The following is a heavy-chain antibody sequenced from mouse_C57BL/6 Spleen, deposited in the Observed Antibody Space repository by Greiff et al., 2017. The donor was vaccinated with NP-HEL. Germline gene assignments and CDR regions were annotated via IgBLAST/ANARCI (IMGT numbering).Heavy chain of an antibody. V-gene: IGHV1-15*01. D-gene: IGHD4-1*01. CDR2: IDPETGGT. J-gene: IGHJ1*03. CDR1: GYTFTDYE. CDR3: TRSLLGRWYFDV. Sequence: LKESGAELVRPGASVTLSCKASGYTFTDYEMHWVKQTPVHGLEWIGAIDPETGGTAYNQKFKGKAILTADKSSSTAYMELRSLTSEDSAVYYCTRSLLGRWYFDVWGTGTTVTVSS.